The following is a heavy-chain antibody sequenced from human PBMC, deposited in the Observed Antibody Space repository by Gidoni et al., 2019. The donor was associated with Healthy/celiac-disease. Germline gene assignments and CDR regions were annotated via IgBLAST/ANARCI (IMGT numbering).Heavy chain of an antibody. CDR2: ISSSGSTL. CDR1: GFTFSDYY. CDR3: ARDPESPEYSSSFDY. J-gene: IGHJ4*02. D-gene: IGHD6-13*01. V-gene: IGHV3-11*01. Sequence: QVQLVESGGGLVKPGGSLRLSCAASGFTFSDYYMSWIRQAPGKGLEWFSYISSSGSTLYYADSVKGRFTISRDNAKNSLYLQMNSLRAEDTAVYYCARDPESPEYSSSFDYWGQGTLVTVSS.